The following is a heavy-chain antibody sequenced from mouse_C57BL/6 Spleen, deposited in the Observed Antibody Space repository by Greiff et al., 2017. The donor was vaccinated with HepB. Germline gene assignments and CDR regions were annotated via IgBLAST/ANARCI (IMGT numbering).Heavy chain of an antibody. CDR3: SRSRTGTGYFDV. J-gene: IGHJ1*03. CDR2: IDPSDSYT. CDR1: GYTFTSYW. D-gene: IGHD4-1*01. Sequence: QVQLQQPGAELVKPGASVKLSCKASGYTFTSYWMQWVKQRPGQGLEWIGEIDPSDSYTNYNQKFKGKATLTVDTSSITAYMQLSSLTSEDSAVYYCSRSRTGTGYFDVWGTWTTVTFSS. V-gene: IGHV1-50*01.